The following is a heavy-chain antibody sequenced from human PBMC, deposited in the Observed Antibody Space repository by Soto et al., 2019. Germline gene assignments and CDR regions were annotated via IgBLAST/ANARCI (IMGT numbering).Heavy chain of an antibody. CDR3: ARVAYYYDSSGYFY. Sequence: PGESLKISCAASGFTFSSYSMNWVRQAPGKGLEWVSPISRSSSYIYYADSVKGRFTISRDNAKNSLYLQMNSLRAEDTAVYYCARVAYYYDSSGYFYWGQGTLVTVSS. CDR2: ISRSSSYI. D-gene: IGHD3-22*01. J-gene: IGHJ4*02. CDR1: GFTFSSYS. V-gene: IGHV3-21*01.